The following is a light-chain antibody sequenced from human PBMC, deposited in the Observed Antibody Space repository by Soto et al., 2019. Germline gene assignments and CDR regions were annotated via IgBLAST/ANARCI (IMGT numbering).Light chain of an antibody. Sequence: QSVLTQPPSESGAPGQRVTISCTGSSSNIGAGYDVHWYQQLPGTAPKLLIYGNSNRPSGVPDRFSGSKSGTSASLAITGLQAEDEADYYCQSYDSSLSGVVFGTGTKVTVL. CDR2: GNS. V-gene: IGLV1-40*01. J-gene: IGLJ1*01. CDR1: SSNIGAGYD. CDR3: QSYDSSLSGVV.